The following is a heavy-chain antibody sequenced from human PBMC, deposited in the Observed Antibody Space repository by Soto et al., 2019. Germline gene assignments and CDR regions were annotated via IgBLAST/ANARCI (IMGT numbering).Heavy chain of an antibody. CDR1: GYTFTSYG. CDR3: ARVQYDFLGSTPHDYYYGMDV. Sequence: GDSVKVSCKASGYTFTSYGISWVRRAPGQGLEWMGWISASNGNTNYAQKLQGRHTRTTDTSTSRDDIELRSLRSVDTTMDYCARVQYDFLGSTPHDYYYGMDVWGQGITVTV. CDR2: ISASNGNT. D-gene: IGHD3-3*01. J-gene: IGHJ6*02. V-gene: IGHV1-18*01.